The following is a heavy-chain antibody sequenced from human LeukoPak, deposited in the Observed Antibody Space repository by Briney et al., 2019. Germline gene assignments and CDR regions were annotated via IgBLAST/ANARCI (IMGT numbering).Heavy chain of an antibody. J-gene: IGHJ4*02. Sequence: GGSLRLSCAASGFTFSSYGMHWVRQAPGKGLEWVAVISYDGSNKYHADSVKGRFTISRDNSKNTLYLQMNSLRAEDTAVYYCATDRSSIAARPHWGQGTLVTVSS. V-gene: IGHV3-30*03. D-gene: IGHD6-6*01. CDR3: ATDRSSIAARPH. CDR1: GFTFSSYG. CDR2: ISYDGSNK.